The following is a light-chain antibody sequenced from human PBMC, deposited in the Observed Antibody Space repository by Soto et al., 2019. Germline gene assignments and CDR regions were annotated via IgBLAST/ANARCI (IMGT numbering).Light chain of an antibody. CDR2: ENN. V-gene: IGLV1-47*01. Sequence: QSVLTQPPSASGAPGQRVTISCSGSASNIGRDPVNWYQQVPGTAPKLLIYENNHRPSGVPDRFSGSKSGTSASLVISGLRSDDEADYYCGAWDDSLSGWVFGGGTKLTVL. CDR1: ASNIGRDP. J-gene: IGLJ3*02. CDR3: GAWDDSLSGWV.